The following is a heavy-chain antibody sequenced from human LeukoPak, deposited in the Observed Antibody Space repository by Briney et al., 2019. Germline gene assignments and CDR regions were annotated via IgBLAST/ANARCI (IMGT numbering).Heavy chain of an antibody. Sequence: ASVKVSCKASGYTFTSYGISWVRQAPGQGLEWMGWVNTNTGNPTYAQGFTGRFVFSLDTSVSTAYLQISSLKAEDTAVYYCARVEPGYSSGWYDYWGQGTLVTVSS. CDR1: GYTFTSYG. V-gene: IGHV7-4-1*02. CDR2: VNTNTGNP. J-gene: IGHJ4*02. CDR3: ARVEPGYSSGWYDY. D-gene: IGHD6-19*01.